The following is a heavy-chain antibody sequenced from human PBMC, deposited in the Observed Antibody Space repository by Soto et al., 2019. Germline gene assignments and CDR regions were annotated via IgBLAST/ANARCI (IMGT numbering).Heavy chain of an antibody. CDR3: AKGPRMVRGVTPPIKNGMDV. CDR2: ISYDGSNK. Sequence: QVQLVESGGGVVQPGRSLRLSCAASGFTFSSYGMHWVRQAPGKGLEWVAVISYDGSNKYYADSVKGRFTISRDNSKNTLYLQMNSLRAEDTAVYYCAKGPRMVRGVTPPIKNGMDVWGQGTTVTGSS. CDR1: GFTFSSYG. D-gene: IGHD3-10*01. V-gene: IGHV3-30*18. J-gene: IGHJ6*02.